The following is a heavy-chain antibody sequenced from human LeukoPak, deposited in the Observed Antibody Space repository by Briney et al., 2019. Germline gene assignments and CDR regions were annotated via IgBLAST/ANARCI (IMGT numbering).Heavy chain of an antibody. CDR1: GFTVSSNY. CDR2: IYSGGST. Sequence: GGSLRLSCAASGFTVSSNYMSWVRQAPGKGLEWVSVIYSGGSTYYADSVKGRFTISRDNSKNTLYLQMNSLRAEDTAVYYCAKGVDTAMVYYYYYYMGVWGKGTTVTISS. J-gene: IGHJ6*03. CDR3: AKGVDTAMVYYYYYYMGV. V-gene: IGHV3-66*01. D-gene: IGHD5-18*01.